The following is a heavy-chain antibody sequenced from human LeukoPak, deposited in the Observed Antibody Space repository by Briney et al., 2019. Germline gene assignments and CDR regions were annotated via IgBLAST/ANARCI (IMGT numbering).Heavy chain of an antibody. V-gene: IGHV3-74*01. J-gene: IGHJ6*03. CDR2: INSDGSST. Sequence: LTGGSLRLSCAASGFTFSSYWMHWVRQAPGKGLVWVSRINSDGSSTSYADSVKGRFTISRDNAKNTLYLQMNSLRAEDTAVYYCARDGPDVAMATRSLMDVWGKGTTVTVSS. D-gene: IGHD5-24*01. CDR1: GFTFSSYW. CDR3: ARDGPDVAMATRSLMDV.